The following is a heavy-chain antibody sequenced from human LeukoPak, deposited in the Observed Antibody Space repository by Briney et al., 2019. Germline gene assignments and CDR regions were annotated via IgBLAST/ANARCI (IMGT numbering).Heavy chain of an antibody. V-gene: IGHV1-46*01. CDR2: INPSGGST. CDR3: ARADYFDY. Sequence: ASVKVSCKASGYTFTSYYMHWVRQAPGQGLEWMGIINPSGGSTCYSEKFQGRVTMTRDTSISTAYMELSRLRSDDTALYYCARADYFDYWGQGTLVTVSS. CDR1: GYTFTSYY. J-gene: IGHJ4*02.